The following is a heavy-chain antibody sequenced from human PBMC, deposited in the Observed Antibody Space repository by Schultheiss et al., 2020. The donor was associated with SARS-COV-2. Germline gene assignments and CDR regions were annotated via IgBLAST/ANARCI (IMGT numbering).Heavy chain of an antibody. J-gene: IGHJ3*01. CDR1: GYSFTSYW. Sequence: GESLKISCKGSGYSFTSYWIGWVRQMPGKGLEWMGKIDPTDSETHYNPSFEGHIFISADKSINTAYLHWSSLKASDTAMYYCAARIMSVPATPMPFDVWGQGTLVTVSS. CDR3: AARIMSVPATPMPFDV. D-gene: IGHD3-16*01. CDR2: IDPTDSET. V-gene: IGHV5-10-1*01.